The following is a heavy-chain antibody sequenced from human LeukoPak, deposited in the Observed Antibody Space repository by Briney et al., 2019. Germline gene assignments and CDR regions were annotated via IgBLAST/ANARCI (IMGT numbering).Heavy chain of an antibody. CDR1: GYTFTSYD. CDR3: ARSRATTSYYYYGMDV. J-gene: IGHJ6*02. Sequence: ASVKVSCKASGYTFTSYDINWVRQATGQGLEWMGWMNPNSGNTGYAQKFQGRVTMTRNTSISTAYMELSSLRSEDTAVHYCARSRATTSYYYYGMDVWGQGTTVTVSS. D-gene: IGHD5-12*01. CDR2: MNPNSGNT. V-gene: IGHV1-8*01.